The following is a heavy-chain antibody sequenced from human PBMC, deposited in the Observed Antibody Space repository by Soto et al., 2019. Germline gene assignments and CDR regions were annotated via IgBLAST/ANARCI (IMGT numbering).Heavy chain of an antibody. V-gene: IGHV4-34*01. Sequence: SETLSLTCVVSGGSFRGYFWSWIRQSPDKGLEWIGEINDSGSTYYNPSFKSRLTISVDTSKSQISLTLTSVTAADSAVYYCQGGDFWGQGTRVTVS. CDR2: INDSGST. D-gene: IGHD3-16*01. CDR3: QGGDF. CDR1: GGSFRGYF. J-gene: IGHJ4*02.